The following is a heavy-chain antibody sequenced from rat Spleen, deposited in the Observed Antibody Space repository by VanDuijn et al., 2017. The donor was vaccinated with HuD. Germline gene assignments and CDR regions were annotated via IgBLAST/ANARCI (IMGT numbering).Heavy chain of an antibody. CDR2: ISYEGSGT. D-gene: IGHD2-1*01. J-gene: IGHJ2*01. Sequence: VQLKESGPGLVQPSQTLSLTCTVSGFSLSSYGVIWVRQAPTKGLEWVASISYEGSGTYYGDSVKGRFTISRDNAKSTLYLQMSSLRSEDTATYYCARYTSLFDYWGQGVMVTVSS. CDR3: ARYTSLFDY. CDR1: GFSLSSYG. V-gene: IGHV5-22*01.